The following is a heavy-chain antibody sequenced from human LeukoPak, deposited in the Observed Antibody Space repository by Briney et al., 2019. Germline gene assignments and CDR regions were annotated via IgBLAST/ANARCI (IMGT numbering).Heavy chain of an antibody. D-gene: IGHD1-26*01. J-gene: IGHJ4*02. Sequence: GGSLRLSCAASGFTFSSYWRSWVRQAPGKGLEWVANIKQDGSEKYYVDSVKGRFTISRDNAKNSLYLQMNSLRAEDTAVYYCARGETLLYYWGQGTLVTVSS. CDR1: GFTFSSYW. CDR2: IKQDGSEK. V-gene: IGHV3-7*01. CDR3: ARGETLLYY.